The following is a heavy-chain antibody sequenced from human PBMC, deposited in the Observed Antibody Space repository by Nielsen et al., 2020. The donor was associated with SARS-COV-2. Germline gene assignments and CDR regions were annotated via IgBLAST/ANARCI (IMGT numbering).Heavy chain of an antibody. D-gene: IGHD6-13*01. CDR2: IYYSGST. Sequence: WIRQPPGKGLEWIGSIYYSGSTYYNPSLKSRVTISVDTSKNQFSLKLSSVTAADTAVYYCARVVSWLYYFDYWGQGTLVTVSS. V-gene: IGHV4-39*01. CDR3: ARVVSWLYYFDY. J-gene: IGHJ4*02.